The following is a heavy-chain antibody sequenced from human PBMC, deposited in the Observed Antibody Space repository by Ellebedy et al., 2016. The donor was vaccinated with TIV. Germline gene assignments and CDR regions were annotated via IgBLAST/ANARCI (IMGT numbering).Heavy chain of an antibody. CDR3: ARVSYGQQLVGGIDI. CDR2: INDSGST. D-gene: IGHD6-13*01. V-gene: IGHV4-59*01. J-gene: IGHJ3*02. Sequence: SETLSLTCTISGGSISNYYWSWIRQPPGKGLEWIGYINDSGSTNYNPSLKSRVTISVDTSKNQFSLKLSSVTAADTAVYYCARVSYGQQLVGGIDIWGQGTMVTVSS. CDR1: GGSISNYY.